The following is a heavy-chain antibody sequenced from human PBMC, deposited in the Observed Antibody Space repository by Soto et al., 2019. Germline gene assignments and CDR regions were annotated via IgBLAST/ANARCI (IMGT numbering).Heavy chain of an antibody. CDR3: ARDGYGYTSPFDY. J-gene: IGHJ4*02. Sequence: KASETLSLTCTVSGGTISSYYWSWIRQPAGKGLEWIGRIYTGGSTNYNPSLKSRVTMSVDTTKTQYPLKLSSVTAADTVVYCCARDGYGYTSPFDYWGQGTLVTAPQ. D-gene: IGHD3-22*01. V-gene: IGHV4-4*07. CDR1: GGTISSYY. CDR2: IYTGGST.